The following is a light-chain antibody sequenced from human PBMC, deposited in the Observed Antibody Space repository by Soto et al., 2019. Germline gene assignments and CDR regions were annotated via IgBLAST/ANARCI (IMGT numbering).Light chain of an antibody. CDR3: QQYGSSPPYT. V-gene: IGKV3-20*01. Sequence: EIVLTQSPGTLSLSPGERATLSCRASQSVSSTYVAWYQQKPGQAPRLLIYGASNRATGIPDRFSGSGSGTDFALTISRLEPEDFAVYYCQQYGSSPPYTFDQGTKLEIK. CDR1: QSVSSTY. CDR2: GAS. J-gene: IGKJ2*01.